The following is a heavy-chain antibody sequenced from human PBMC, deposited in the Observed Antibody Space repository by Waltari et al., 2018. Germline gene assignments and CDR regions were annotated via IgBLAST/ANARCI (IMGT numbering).Heavy chain of an antibody. Sequence: QLQLQESGLGLVKPSETLSLSCSVSGGSISTPRHYWGWIHQPPGQGLEWIGTMSYDGATYTSPSLESRVALSRDTSKNQLSLTLASVTVADTAVYHCATYIGASVGTAAFDVWGQGTMVTVSS. J-gene: IGHJ3*01. CDR1: GGSISTPRHY. D-gene: IGHD5-12*01. CDR2: MSYDGAT. V-gene: IGHV4-39*01. CDR3: ATYIGASVGTAAFDV.